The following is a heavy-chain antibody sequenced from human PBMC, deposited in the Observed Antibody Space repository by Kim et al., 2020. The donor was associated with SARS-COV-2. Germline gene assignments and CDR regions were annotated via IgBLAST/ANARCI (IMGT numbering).Heavy chain of an antibody. D-gene: IGHD6-13*01. Sequence: GGSLRLSCAASGFTFSSYWMTWLRQAPGKGLEWVGNIKEDSSEISYVDFVKGRFTISRDNAQNTLYLQMNSPRAEDTAIYYCARDESPVIGNIWYDAFDV. J-gene: IGHJ3*01. CDR1: GFTFSSYW. V-gene: IGHV3-7*03. CDR2: IKEDSSEI. CDR3: ARDESPVIGNIWYDAFDV.